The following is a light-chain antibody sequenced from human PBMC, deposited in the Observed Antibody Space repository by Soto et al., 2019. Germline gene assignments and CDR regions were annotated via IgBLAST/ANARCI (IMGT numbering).Light chain of an antibody. V-gene: IGKV3-11*01. CDR3: QQLSNWPPYT. CDR1: QSVSSY. CDR2: DAS. Sequence: EIVLTQSPATLSLSPGERATLSCRASQSVSSYLAWYQQKPGQAPRLLIYDASNRATGIPARFSGSGSGTVFTLTIRRLETQDFAVYYCQQLSNWPPYTFGQGTKLEI. J-gene: IGKJ2*01.